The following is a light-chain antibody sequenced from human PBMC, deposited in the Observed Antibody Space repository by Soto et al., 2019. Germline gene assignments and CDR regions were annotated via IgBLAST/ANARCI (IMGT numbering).Light chain of an antibody. Sequence: DIQMTQSPSSLSPSVGDRVTITCRASQSIGSYLNWYQQAPGRAPKFLISAASSLQSGVPSRFSGSGSGTDFSLTISSLQPADFATYFCQPSYYTPLPFGGGTKVEIK. CDR1: QSIGSY. CDR2: AAS. V-gene: IGKV1-39*01. CDR3: QPSYYTPLP. J-gene: IGKJ4*01.